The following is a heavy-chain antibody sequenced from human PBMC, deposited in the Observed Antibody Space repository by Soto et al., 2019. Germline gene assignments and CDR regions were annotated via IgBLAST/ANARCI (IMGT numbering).Heavy chain of an antibody. CDR2: MNPNSGNT. J-gene: IGHJ6*02. V-gene: IGHV1-8*01. D-gene: IGHD3-9*01. CDR3: AKVGRYYDILTGYRDYYGMDV. CDR1: GYTFTSYD. Sequence: ASVKVSCKASGYTFTSYDINWVRQATGQGLEWMGWMNPNSGNTGYAQKFQGRVTMTRNTSISTAYMELSSLRSEDTAVYYCAKVGRYYDILTGYRDYYGMDVWGQGTTVTVSS.